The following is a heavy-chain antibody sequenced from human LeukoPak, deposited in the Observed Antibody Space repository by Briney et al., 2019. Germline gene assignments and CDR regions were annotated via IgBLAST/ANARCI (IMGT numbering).Heavy chain of an antibody. V-gene: IGHV4-61*01. Sequence: PSETLSLTCIVSGGSVSSGSYYWSWIRQPPGRGLEWIGYIYYSGSTNYNPSLKSRVTISVDTSKSQFSLKLSSVTAADTAVYYCARGGGGVISYWGQGTLVTVSS. CDR3: ARGGGGVISY. CDR1: GGSVSSGSYY. J-gene: IGHJ4*02. CDR2: IYYSGST. D-gene: IGHD3-16*02.